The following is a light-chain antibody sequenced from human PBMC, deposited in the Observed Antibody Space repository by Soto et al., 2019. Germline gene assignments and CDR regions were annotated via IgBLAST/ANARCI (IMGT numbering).Light chain of an antibody. J-gene: IGKJ5*01. CDR1: QSVGRN. V-gene: IGKV3D-15*01. CDR2: DAS. CDR3: QHYNTWPIT. Sequence: EIVMPQSPDTLSVSPGERAVLSCRASQSVGRNLAWYQQKPGQAPRLLIYDASTRAADTPARFSGSGSGTKFTLSIGSLQSEDFAVYSCQHYNTWPITFGQGTRLEIK.